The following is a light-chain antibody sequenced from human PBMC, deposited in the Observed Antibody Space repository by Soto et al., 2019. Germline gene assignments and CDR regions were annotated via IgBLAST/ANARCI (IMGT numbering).Light chain of an antibody. CDR2: DVF. J-gene: IGKJ5*01. CDR3: QQYNNWPS. V-gene: IGKV3-15*01. CDR1: QSVSRN. Sequence: EVVMTQSPATLSVSPGERATLSCRASQSVSRNLAWYQQRPGQAPRLLIYDVFTRAAGIPARFSGSGSETEFTLTIRSLHSEDFAAYYCQQYNNWPSFGQGTRLEIK.